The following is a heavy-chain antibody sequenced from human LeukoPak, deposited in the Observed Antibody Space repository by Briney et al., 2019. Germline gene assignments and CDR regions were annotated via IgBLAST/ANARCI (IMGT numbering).Heavy chain of an antibody. CDR1: GGTFSSSA. V-gene: IGHV1-69*04. CDR3: ARIHQSSGHDAFDI. Sequence: SVKVSCKASGGTFSSSAISWVRQAPGQGLEWMGRIIPILGIANYAQKFQGRVTITADKSTSTAYMELSSLRPEDTAVYYCARIHQSSGHDAFDIWGQGTMVTVSS. J-gene: IGHJ3*02. CDR2: IIPILGIA. D-gene: IGHD3-22*01.